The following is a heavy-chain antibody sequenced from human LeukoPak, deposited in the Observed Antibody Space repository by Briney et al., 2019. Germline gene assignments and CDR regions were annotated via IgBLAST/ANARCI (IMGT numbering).Heavy chain of an antibody. CDR3: ARDLRTVVHEY. V-gene: IGHV1-18*01. CDR2: ISGYNAKT. CDR1: GYTFSSYG. D-gene: IGHD4-23*01. J-gene: IGHJ4*02. Sequence: ASVRVSCKPSGYTFSSYGISWVRQAPGQGLEWMGWISGYNAKTNYVEKFRGRITMTTDTSTSTVNMELRSLRPDDTALYYCARDLRTVVHEYWGQGTMVTVSS.